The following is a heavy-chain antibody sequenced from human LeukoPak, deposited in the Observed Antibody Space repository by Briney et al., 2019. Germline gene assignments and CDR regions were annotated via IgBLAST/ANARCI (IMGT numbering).Heavy chain of an antibody. CDR2: IFPGDSNT. CDR1: GYSFTIYW. CDR3: AKGKNAYYLDSIDP. D-gene: IGHD2/OR15-2a*01. V-gene: IGHV5-51*01. J-gene: IGHJ5*02. Sequence: GESLKISCQASGYSFTIYWIAGWRQMPGKGLEWMGIIFPGDSNTRYSPSFQGQVTISVDKSTNTAYLQWHNLKASDTAMYYCAKGKNAYYLDSIDPWGQGTLVTVSS.